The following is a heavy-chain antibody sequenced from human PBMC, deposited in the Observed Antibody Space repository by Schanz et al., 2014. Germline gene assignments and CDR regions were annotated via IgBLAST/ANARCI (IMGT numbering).Heavy chain of an antibody. CDR1: GFTFSKYG. Sequence: QVQLVESGGGVVQPGRSLRLSCAASGFTFSKYGMHWVRQAPGKGLEWVAVISYEGNDKYYGDSVKGRFTISRDSPKNRLYLQMNSLRPEDSGVYYCARGVARERYSDWLELDYWGQGTLVTVSS. V-gene: IGHV3-30*19. J-gene: IGHJ4*02. CDR2: ISYEGNDK. D-gene: IGHD3-9*01. CDR3: ARGVARERYSDWLELDY.